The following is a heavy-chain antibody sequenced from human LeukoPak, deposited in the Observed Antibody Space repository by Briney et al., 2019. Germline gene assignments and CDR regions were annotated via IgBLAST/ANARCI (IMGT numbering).Heavy chain of an antibody. D-gene: IGHD3-3*01. V-gene: IGHV1-8*03. CDR1: VGTFRSYA. Sequence: ASVKVSCRASVGTFRSYAISWVRQATGQGLEWMGWMNANSGNTGYAQKFQGRVTITKNTSTSTAYMELSSLRSEDTAVYYCARGKSIFGVVTLDDYWGQGTLVTVSS. CDR3: ARGKSIFGVVTLDDY. CDR2: MNANSGNT. J-gene: IGHJ4*02.